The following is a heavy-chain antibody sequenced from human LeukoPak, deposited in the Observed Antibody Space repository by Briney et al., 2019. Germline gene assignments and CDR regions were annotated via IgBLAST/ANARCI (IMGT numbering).Heavy chain of an antibody. D-gene: IGHD2-2*01. CDR2: FDPEDGET. CDR1: GYTLTELC. V-gene: IGHV1-24*01. Sequence: ASVKVSCKVSGYTLTELCMHWVRQAPGKGLEWMGGFDPEDGETIYAQKFQGRVTMTEDTSTDTAYMELSSLRSEDTAVYCCATRNSLRYCSSTSCVDYWGQGTLVTVSS. J-gene: IGHJ4*02. CDR3: ATRNSLRYCSSTSCVDY.